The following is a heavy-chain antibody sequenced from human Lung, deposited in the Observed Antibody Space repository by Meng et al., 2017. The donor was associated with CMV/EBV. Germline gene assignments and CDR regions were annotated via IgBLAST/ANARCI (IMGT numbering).Heavy chain of an antibody. Sequence: ASXXVSXKASGYTFTTYDINWVRQATGQGLEWMGWMNPNSGNTGYAQKFQGRVTLTRVTSISTAYMELSSLTSDDTAVYYCARTRIEVEPDGRKIKYYNYGMDVXDQGXTVTVSS. J-gene: IGHJ6*02. D-gene: IGHD2-2*01. CDR2: MNPNSGNT. CDR3: ARTRIEVEPDGRKIKYYNYGMDV. CDR1: GYTFTTYD. V-gene: IGHV1-8*01.